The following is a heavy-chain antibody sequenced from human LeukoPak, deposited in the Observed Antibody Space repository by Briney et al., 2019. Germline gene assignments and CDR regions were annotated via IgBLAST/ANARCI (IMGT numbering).Heavy chain of an antibody. CDR2: ISGSGGTT. CDR1: GFTFSNNG. Sequence: PGGSLRLSCAASGFTFSNNGMSWVRQAPGKGLEWVSGISGSGGTTYYADSVKGRFTISRDNSKNTLYPQMNSLRAEDTAVYFCAKGGIYNWFDPWGQGTLVTVSS. J-gene: IGHJ5*02. CDR3: AKGGIYNWFDP. V-gene: IGHV3-23*01. D-gene: IGHD3-16*01.